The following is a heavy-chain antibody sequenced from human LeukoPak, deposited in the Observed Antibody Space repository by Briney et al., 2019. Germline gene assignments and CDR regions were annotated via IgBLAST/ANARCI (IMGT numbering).Heavy chain of an antibody. Sequence: ASVKVSCKASGYTFTNFDINWVRQASGQGLEWVGWMNPNSGSTGYAQKFQGRVTMTRNTSIGTASMELSSLRSDDTAVYYCARAILGMIIRAFDPWGQGTLVTVSS. V-gene: IGHV1-8*01. CDR1: GYTFTNFD. D-gene: IGHD3-3*01. CDR2: MNPNSGST. CDR3: ARAILGMIIRAFDP. J-gene: IGHJ5*02.